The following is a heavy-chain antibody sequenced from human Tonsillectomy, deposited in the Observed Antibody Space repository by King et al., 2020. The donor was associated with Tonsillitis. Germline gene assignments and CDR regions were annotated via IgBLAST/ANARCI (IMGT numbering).Heavy chain of an antibody. D-gene: IGHD4-17*01. CDR2: IYYSGST. CDR3: ARGGGDPQSCDY. V-gene: IGHV4-30-4*01. J-gene: IGHJ4*02. Sequence: VQLQESGPGLVKPSQTLSLTCTISGDSFSGGDYYWSWIRQPPGKGLEWIGYIYYSGSTYYNPSLKSRVSISVDTSKNQFSLKLTSVTAADTAVYYCARGGGDPQSCDYWGQGTLVTVSA. CDR1: GDSFSGGDYY.